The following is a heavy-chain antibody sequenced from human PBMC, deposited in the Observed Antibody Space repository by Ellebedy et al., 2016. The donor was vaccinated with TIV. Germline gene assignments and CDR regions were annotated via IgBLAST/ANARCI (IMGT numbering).Heavy chain of an antibody. CDR3: ARANSGPLPVDAFDV. V-gene: IGHV3-74*01. CDR2: IKSDGRST. CDR1: GFTFRSYW. D-gene: IGHD2-15*01. J-gene: IGHJ3*01. Sequence: PGGSLRLSCAASGFTFRSYWMHWVRQVPGKGLVWVARIKSDGRSTDYADSVKGRFTITRDNAKNTVSLQMNSLRAEDTAVYYCARANSGPLPVDAFDVWGQGTMVTVSS.